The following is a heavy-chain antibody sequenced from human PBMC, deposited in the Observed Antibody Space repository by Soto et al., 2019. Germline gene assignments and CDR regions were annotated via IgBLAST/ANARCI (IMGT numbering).Heavy chain of an antibody. J-gene: IGHJ3*01. D-gene: IGHD6-13*01. Sequence: ASVKVSCKASGGTLSRYGISWVRQAPGQGLEWMGGIIPIFGTANYAQKFQGRVTITADESTSTAYMELSSLRSEDTAVYYCAKYHVEQLARAFDVWGQGTMVTVSS. V-gene: IGHV1-69*13. CDR2: IIPIFGTA. CDR1: GGTLSRYG. CDR3: AKYHVEQLARAFDV.